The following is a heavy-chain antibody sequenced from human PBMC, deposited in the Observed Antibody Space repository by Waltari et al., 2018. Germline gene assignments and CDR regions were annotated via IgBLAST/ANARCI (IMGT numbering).Heavy chain of an antibody. CDR1: GGSISSSSYY. J-gene: IGHJ3*02. D-gene: IGHD4-17*01. CDR2: IYPGDSDN. CDR3: ARQDPRGGDYGAFDI. V-gene: IGHV4-39*07. Sequence: QLQLQESGPGLVKPSETLSLTCTVSGGSISSSSYYWGWIRQPPGKGLEWMGIIYPGDSDNRYSPSFQGQVTISADKSISTAYLQWSSLKASDTAMYYCARQDPRGGDYGAFDIWGQGTMVTVSS.